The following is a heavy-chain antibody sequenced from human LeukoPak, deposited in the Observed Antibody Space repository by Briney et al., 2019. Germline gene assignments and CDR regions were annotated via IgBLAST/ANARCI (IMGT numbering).Heavy chain of an antibody. Sequence: PGGSLRLSCAASGFTFSSYAMHWVRQAPGKGLEWVAVISYDGSNKYYADSVKGRFTISRDNSKNTLYLQMNSLRAEDTAVYYCARDREGSSWYSDYWGQGTLVTVSS. V-gene: IGHV3-30-3*01. CDR3: ARDREGSSWYSDY. D-gene: IGHD6-13*01. CDR1: GFTFSSYA. CDR2: ISYDGSNK. J-gene: IGHJ4*02.